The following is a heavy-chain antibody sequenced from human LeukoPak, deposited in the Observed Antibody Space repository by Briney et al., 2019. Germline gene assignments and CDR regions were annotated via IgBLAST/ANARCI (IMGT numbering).Heavy chain of an antibody. CDR2: ISAYNGST. J-gene: IGHJ4*02. CDR1: GYTFTSYG. V-gene: IGHV1-18*01. D-gene: IGHD2-15*01. CDR3: ARVDPHCSGGSCYSHY. Sequence: ASVKVSCKASGYTFTSYGISWVRQAPGQGLEWMGWISAYNGSTNYAQKLQGRVTMTTDTSTSTAYMELRSLRSNDTAVYYCARVDPHCSGGSCYSHYWGQGTLVTVSP.